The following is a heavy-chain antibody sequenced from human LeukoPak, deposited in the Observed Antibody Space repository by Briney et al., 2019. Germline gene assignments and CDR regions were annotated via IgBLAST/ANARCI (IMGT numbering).Heavy chain of an antibody. Sequence: GGSLRLSCTASGFTFGDYAMSWFRQAPGKGLEWVGFIRSKAYGGTTEYAASVKGRFTISRDDSKSIAYLQMNSLKTEDTAVYYCTSTASTVTTMGYYFDYWGKGTTVTVSS. CDR3: TSTASTVTTMGYYFDY. D-gene: IGHD4-17*01. CDR2: IRSKAYGGTT. J-gene: IGHJ4*03. V-gene: IGHV3-49*03. CDR1: GFTFGDYA.